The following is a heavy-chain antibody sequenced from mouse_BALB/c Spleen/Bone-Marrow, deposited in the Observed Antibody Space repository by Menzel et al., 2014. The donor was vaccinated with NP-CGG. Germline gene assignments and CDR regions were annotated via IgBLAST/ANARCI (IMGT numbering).Heavy chain of an antibody. D-gene: IGHD1-1*01. CDR3: ARASVVPYDFDF. V-gene: IGHV1-9*01. Sequence: QVQLKESGAELMKPGASVKISCKATGYTFSNYWIDWVKQRPGHGLAWIGEILPGSGTANYNEKFKGKATFTADTSSNTAYMQLSSLTSEDSALYYCARASVVPYDFDFWGQGTTLTVSS. CDR1: GYTFSNYW. J-gene: IGHJ2*01. CDR2: ILPGSGTA.